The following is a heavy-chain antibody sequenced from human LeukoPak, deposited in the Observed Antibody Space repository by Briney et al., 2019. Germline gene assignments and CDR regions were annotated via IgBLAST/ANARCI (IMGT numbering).Heavy chain of an antibody. D-gene: IGHD2-15*01. CDR2: IWYDGSNK. CDR1: GFTFSSYG. Sequence: GRSLRLSCAASGFTFSSYGMHWVRQAPGKGLEGVAVIWYDGSNKYYADSVKGRFTISRDNSKNTLYLQMNSLRAEDTAVYYCAKDDWAARAFDIWGQGTMVTVSS. V-gene: IGHV3-33*06. J-gene: IGHJ3*02. CDR3: AKDDWAARAFDI.